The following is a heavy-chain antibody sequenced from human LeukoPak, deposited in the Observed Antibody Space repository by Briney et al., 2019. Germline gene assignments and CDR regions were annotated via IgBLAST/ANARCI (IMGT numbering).Heavy chain of an antibody. J-gene: IGHJ4*02. D-gene: IGHD3-22*01. CDR3: ARAQKKYYYDSSGYYSRDYFDY. Sequence: PSETLSLTCTVSGGSISSYYWSWIRQPPGKGLEWIGYIYYSGSTNYNPSLKSRVTISVDTSKNQFSLKLSSVTAADMAVYYCARAQKKYYYDSSGYYSRDYFDYWGQGTLVTVSS. CDR2: IYYSGST. CDR1: GGSISSYY. V-gene: IGHV4-59*01.